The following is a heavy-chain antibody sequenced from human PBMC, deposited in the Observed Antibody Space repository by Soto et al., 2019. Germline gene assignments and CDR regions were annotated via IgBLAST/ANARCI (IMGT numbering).Heavy chain of an antibody. V-gene: IGHV4-39*01. CDR2: IYYSGST. Sequence: QLQLHESGPGLMKPSETLSLTCTVSGASISSSSYYWGWIRQPPGKGLEWIGSIYYSGSTYYNPYHKSRVTISXXTXKXXFTLKLSSVTAADTALYYCARLNAGTTYYYYGMDVWGQGTPVTVSS. D-gene: IGHD1-7*01. CDR1: GASISSSSYY. J-gene: IGHJ6*02. CDR3: ARLNAGTTYYYYGMDV.